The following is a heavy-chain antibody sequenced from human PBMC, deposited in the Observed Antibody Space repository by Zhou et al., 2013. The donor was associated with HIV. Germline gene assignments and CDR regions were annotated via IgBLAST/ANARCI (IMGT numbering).Heavy chain of an antibody. CDR2: VIPVLGIA. V-gene: IGHV1-69*14. CDR1: GGTFENYP. Sequence: VQLVQSGNVLKRPGSSVKISCKTSGGTFENYPISWVRQAPGNGLEWVGGVIPVLGIAQYSQKFQGRATVSADTSKTISYLELTSLRSEDTALYFCASGTHVLRALSWLSDNWGQGTLVTVSS. J-gene: IGHJ4*02. CDR3: ASGTHVLRALSWLSDN. D-gene: IGHD3-16*02.